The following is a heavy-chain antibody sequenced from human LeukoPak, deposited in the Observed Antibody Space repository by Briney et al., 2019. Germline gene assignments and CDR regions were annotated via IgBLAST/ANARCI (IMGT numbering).Heavy chain of an antibody. CDR2: MNPNGGNT. J-gene: IGHJ3*02. CDR1: GYTFTSYD. CDR3: ARGGGRYRSNAFDI. D-gene: IGHD3-16*02. V-gene: IGHV1-8*01. Sequence: GASVKVSCKASGYTFTSYDINWVRQATGQGLEWMGWMNPNGGNTGYAQKFQGRVTMTRNTSISTAYMELSSLRSEDTAVYYCARGGGRYRSNAFDIWGQGTMVTVSS.